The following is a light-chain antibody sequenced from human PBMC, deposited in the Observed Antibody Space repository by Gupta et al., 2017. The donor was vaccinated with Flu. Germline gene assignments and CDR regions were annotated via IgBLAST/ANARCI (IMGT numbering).Light chain of an antibody. Sequence: SSVLPQPRSVSVAPRKTTTITCGGNNIGSKNVHWYQQKPGQAPVLVVQDDSDRPAGIPERYSGSNSGNTATLTISRVEAGDEADSYCQGWDTSTDHPGVVFGGGTKLTVL. V-gene: IGLV3-21*03. J-gene: IGLJ2*01. CDR1: NIGSKN. CDR2: DDS. CDR3: QGWDTSTDHPGVV.